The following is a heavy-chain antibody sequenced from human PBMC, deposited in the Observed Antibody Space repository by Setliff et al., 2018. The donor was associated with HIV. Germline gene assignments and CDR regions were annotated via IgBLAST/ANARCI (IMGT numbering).Heavy chain of an antibody. CDR2: VNHSGNT. CDR3: ARGTVITYFYDSSGSFDY. D-gene: IGHD3-22*01. J-gene: IGHJ4*02. V-gene: IGHV4-34*01. Sequence: KTSETLSLTCAVYGESSSGYYWTWIRQPPGKGLEWIGEVNHSGNTNYNPSLKSRVTISADTSKNQFSLKLTSVTAADTAVYYCARGTVITYFYDSSGSFDYWGQGTLVTVSS. CDR1: GESSSGYY.